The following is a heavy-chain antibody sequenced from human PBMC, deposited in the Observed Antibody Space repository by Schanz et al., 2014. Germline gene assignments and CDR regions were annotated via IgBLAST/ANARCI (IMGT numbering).Heavy chain of an antibody. CDR3: ARDKGGLIPFDY. J-gene: IGHJ4*02. V-gene: IGHV3-33*01. D-gene: IGHD2-15*01. Sequence: QVQLVESGGGVVQPGGSLRLSCEASGFTFKNFGMHWVRQTPGKGLEWMAFIWYDGSNKIYADSVKGRFTISRDNAKNSLYLQMNSLRAEDTAVYYCARDKGGLIPFDYWGQGTLVAVSS. CDR1: GFTFKNFG. CDR2: IWYDGSNK.